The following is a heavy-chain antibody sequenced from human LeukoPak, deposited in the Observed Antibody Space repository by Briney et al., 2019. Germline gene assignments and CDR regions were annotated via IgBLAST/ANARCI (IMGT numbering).Heavy chain of an antibody. J-gene: IGHJ4*02. CDR3: ARSLGAQLPPIH. V-gene: IGHV4-59*01. D-gene: IGHD2-2*01. CDR2: IYYSGST. CDR1: GDSISSYY. Sequence: TETLSLTCNVSGDSISSYYWSWIRQPPGKGPEWIGYIYYSGSTNYNPSLKSRVTISVDTSKNQFSLKLTSATAADMAVYYCARSLGAQLPPIHWGQGTLVTVSS.